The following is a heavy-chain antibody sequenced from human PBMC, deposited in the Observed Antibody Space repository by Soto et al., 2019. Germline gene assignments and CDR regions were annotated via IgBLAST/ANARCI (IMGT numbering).Heavy chain of an antibody. J-gene: IGHJ4*02. D-gene: IGHD1-1*01. V-gene: IGHV1-18*01. Sequence: QVQLAQSGGEVKKPGASVKVSCKASGYTFTSFGIGWVRQAPGQGLEYMGWITVSNGNPNYAPKFQDRVTMTVDTSTSTAYMELRSLISDDTAMYYCARWLQLRPRDYWGQGTLVTVSS. CDR2: ITVSNGNP. CDR3: ARWLQLRPRDY. CDR1: GYTFTSFG.